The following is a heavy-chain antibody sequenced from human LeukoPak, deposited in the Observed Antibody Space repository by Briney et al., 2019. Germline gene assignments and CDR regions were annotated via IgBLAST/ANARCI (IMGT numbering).Heavy chain of an antibody. V-gene: IGHV1-2*06. CDR1: GYTFTGYY. J-gene: IGHJ5*02. D-gene: IGHD1-26*01. CDR3: VRAISATNLNWFDP. Sequence: ASVKVSCKASGYTFTGYYMHWVRQAPGQGLEWMGRFNPNSGGTNYAQKFQARVTMTRDTSISTAYMELSRLTSDDTAVYYCVRAISATNLNWFDPWGQGTLVIVSS. CDR2: FNPNSGGT.